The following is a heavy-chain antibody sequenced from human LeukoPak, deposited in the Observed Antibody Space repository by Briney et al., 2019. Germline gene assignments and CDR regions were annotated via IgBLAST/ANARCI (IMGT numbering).Heavy chain of an antibody. V-gene: IGHV3-30*02. Sequence: PGGSLRLSCAASGFTFSSYGMHWVRQAPGKGLEWVAFIRYDGSNEYYEDSVKGRFTISRDNSKNTPYLQMNSLRAEDTAVYLCAKDWDFYGSGNFYTCIDYWGQGTLVTVSS. CDR1: GFTFSSYG. CDR2: IRYDGSNE. CDR3: AKDWDFYGSGNFYTCIDY. J-gene: IGHJ4*02. D-gene: IGHD3-10*01.